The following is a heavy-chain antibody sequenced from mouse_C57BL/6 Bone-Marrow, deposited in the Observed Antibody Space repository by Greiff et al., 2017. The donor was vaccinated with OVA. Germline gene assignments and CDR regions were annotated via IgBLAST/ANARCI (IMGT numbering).Heavy chain of an antibody. CDR1: GFTFSSYG. CDR3: PRTYGRFDY. V-gene: IGHV5-6*01. Sequence: EVMLVESGGDLVKPGGSLKLSCAASGFTFSSYGMSWVRQTPDKRLEWVATISSGGSYTYYPDSVKGRFTISRDNAKNTLYLQMSSLKSEDTAMYYCPRTYGRFDYWGQGTTLTVSS. D-gene: IGHD1-1*01. J-gene: IGHJ2*01. CDR2: ISSGGSYT.